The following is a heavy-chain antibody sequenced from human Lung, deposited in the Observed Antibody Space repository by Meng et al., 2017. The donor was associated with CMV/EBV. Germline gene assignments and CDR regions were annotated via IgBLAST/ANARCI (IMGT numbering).Heavy chain of an antibody. V-gene: IGHV4-39*01. CDR1: GGSISSSSYY. Sequence: SETLSLXCTVSGGSISSSSYYWGWIRQPPGKGLEWIGSIYYGGSTYYNPSLKSRVTISVDTSKNQFSLKLSSMTAADTAVYYCARQSRRFHYYYGMDVWGQGTXVNVSS. CDR2: IYYGGST. D-gene: IGHD2-21*01. J-gene: IGHJ6*02. CDR3: ARQSRRFHYYYGMDV.